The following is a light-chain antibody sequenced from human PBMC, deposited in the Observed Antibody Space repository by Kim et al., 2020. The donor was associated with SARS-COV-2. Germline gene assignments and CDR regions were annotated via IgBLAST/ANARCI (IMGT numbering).Light chain of an antibody. CDR3: MYGTHWPPSFT. CDR2: KVS. CDR1: QCLGFSDGKSY. V-gene: IGKV2-30*01. Sequence: SSSCRLSQCLGFSDGKSYLKWFHQRPGQSPRRLIYKVSNRDSGVPDRFSVSGSGTDFTLKISRVEAEDVGVYYCMYGTHWPPSFTFGGGTKVDIK. J-gene: IGKJ4*01.